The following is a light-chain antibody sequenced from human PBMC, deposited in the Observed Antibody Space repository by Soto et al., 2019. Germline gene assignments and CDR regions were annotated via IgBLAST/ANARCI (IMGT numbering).Light chain of an antibody. CDR1: QSLSSGY. V-gene: IGKV3-20*01. Sequence: EIVLTQSPGTLSLSPGERATLSCRASQSLSSGYLAWYHQKPGQAPRLLIYDASSRATGIPDRFSGSGSGTDFTLTISRLEPEYFTVYYCQQYASSPRTFGQGTKVEI. CDR3: QQYASSPRT. J-gene: IGKJ1*01. CDR2: DAS.